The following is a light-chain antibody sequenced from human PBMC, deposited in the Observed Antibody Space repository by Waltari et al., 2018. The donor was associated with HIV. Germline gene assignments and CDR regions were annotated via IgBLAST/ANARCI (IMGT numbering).Light chain of an antibody. V-gene: IGLV1-47*01. CDR1: NSNIGNNY. CDR2: RNN. Sequence: QSVLTQPPSASATPGQRVTLSCSGPNSNIGNNYVYWYQHLPGTAPKVLIYRNNYRPSGVPDRFSGSKSGTSASLAISGLRSEDEADYYCATWDDNLSGWVFGGGTKLTVL. CDR3: ATWDDNLSGWV. J-gene: IGLJ3*02.